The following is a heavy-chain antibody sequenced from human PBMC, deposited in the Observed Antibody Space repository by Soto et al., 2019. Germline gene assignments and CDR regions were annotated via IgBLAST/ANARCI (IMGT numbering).Heavy chain of an antibody. Sequence: ASVKVSCKASGYTFTGYYMHWVRQAPGQGLEWMGWINPNSGGTNYAQKFQGWVTMTRDTSISTAYMGLSRLRSDDTAVYYCARDHFLWYYDSSGPPSATYYFDYWGQGTLVTVSS. J-gene: IGHJ4*02. CDR1: GYTFTGYY. V-gene: IGHV1-2*04. D-gene: IGHD3-22*01. CDR2: INPNSGGT. CDR3: ARDHFLWYYDSSGPPSATYYFDY.